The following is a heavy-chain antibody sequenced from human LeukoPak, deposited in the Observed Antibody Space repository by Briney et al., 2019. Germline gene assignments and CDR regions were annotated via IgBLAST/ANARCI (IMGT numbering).Heavy chain of an antibody. CDR1: GFTFSSYW. Sequence: GGSLRLSCAASGFTFSSYWMSWVRQAPGKGLEWVANIRQDGSEKYYVDSVRGRFTISRDNAKNSVYLQMNSLRAEDTAVYYCARDRRDYYFYMDVWGKGTTVTVSS. J-gene: IGHJ6*03. V-gene: IGHV3-7*01. CDR2: IRQDGSEK. CDR3: ARDRRDYYFYMDV.